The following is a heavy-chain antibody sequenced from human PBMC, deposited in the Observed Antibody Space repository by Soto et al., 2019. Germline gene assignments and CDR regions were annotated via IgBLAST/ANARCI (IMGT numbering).Heavy chain of an antibody. CDR1: GGSISSGGYY. CDR3: ARSVFP. V-gene: IGHV4-31*03. J-gene: IGHJ5*02. Sequence: QVQLQESGPGLVKPSQTLSLTCTVSGGSISSGGYYWNWIRQHPGKGLEWIGYNPSLKSRVTISVDTSKNQLSLKLSSVTAADPAVYYCARSVFPWGQGTLITVSS.